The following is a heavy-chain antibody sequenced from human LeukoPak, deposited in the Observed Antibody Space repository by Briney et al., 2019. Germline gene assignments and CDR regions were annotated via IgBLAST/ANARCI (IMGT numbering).Heavy chain of an antibody. D-gene: IGHD2-21*02. CDR1: GFTFSSYA. CDR3: ARAAYCGGDCYSEGEHFDY. CDR2: ISGSGGST. J-gene: IGHJ4*02. V-gene: IGHV3-23*01. Sequence: GGSLRLSCAASGFTFSSYAMSWVRQAPGKGLEWVSAISGSGGSTYYADSVKGRFTISRDNAKNSLYLQMNSLRAEDTAVYYCARAAYCGGDCYSEGEHFDYWGQGTLVTVSS.